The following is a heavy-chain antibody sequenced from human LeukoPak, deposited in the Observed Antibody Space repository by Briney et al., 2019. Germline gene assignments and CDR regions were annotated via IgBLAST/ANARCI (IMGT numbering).Heavy chain of an antibody. J-gene: IGHJ5*02. Sequence: PSETLSLTCAVSGVSVSDYYWSWIRQSPEKGLEWIGEVSPGGYTTYNPSLRSRVIISEDMSENQLSLNVTSVTAADTALYYCARIRCGRGQARCYNHWAQGSLVTVSS. D-gene: IGHD2-21*01. CDR3: ARIRCGRGQARCYNH. CDR2: VSPGGYT. CDR1: GVSVSDYY. V-gene: IGHV4-34*01.